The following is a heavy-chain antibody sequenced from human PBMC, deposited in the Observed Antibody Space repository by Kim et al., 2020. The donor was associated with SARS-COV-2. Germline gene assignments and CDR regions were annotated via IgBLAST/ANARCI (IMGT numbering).Heavy chain of an antibody. J-gene: IGHJ1*01. D-gene: IGHD2-21*02. CDR1: GGTFSSYA. Sequence: SVKVSCKASGGTFSSYAISWVRQAPGQGLEWMGGIIPIFGTANYAQKFQGRVTITADESTSTAYMELSSLRSEDTAVYYCARGQRGNSRPDEYFQHWGQGTLVTVSS. CDR3: ARGQRGNSRPDEYFQH. V-gene: IGHV1-69*13. CDR2: IIPIFGTA.